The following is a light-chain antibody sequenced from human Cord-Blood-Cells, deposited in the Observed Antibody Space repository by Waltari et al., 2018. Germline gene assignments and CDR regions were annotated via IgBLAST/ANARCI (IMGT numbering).Light chain of an antibody. V-gene: IGLV3-1*01. CDR3: QAWDSSSVV. Sequence: SYELTQPPSVSVSPGQTASIPCSGVKFWDKYACWYQQKPGQSPVLVIYQDSKRPSGIPERFAGSNSGNTATLTISGTQAMDEADYYCQAWDSSSVVFGGGTKLTVL. J-gene: IGLJ2*01. CDR2: QDS. CDR1: KFWDKY.